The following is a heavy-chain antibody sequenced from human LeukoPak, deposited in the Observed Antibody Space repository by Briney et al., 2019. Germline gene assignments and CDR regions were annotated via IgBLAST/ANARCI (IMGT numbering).Heavy chain of an antibody. V-gene: IGHV3-23*01. J-gene: IGHJ5*01. Sequence: GGSLRLSCAASGFTVSSNYMSWVRQPPGKGLEWVSTINANSGATSYAASVRGRFTISRDNSKNKLYLQLNSLRAEDTAVYYCAKPISGGLAVTADWFDPWGQGTLVVVSS. CDR1: GFTVSSNY. CDR2: INANSGAT. D-gene: IGHD6-19*01. CDR3: AKPISGGLAVTADWFDP.